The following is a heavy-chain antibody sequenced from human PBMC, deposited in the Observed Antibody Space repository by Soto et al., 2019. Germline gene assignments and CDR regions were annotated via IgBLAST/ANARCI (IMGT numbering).Heavy chain of an antibody. J-gene: IGHJ5*02. CDR1: GFTFSSYW. CDR3: ARDRGEGCTNGVCYDWFDP. CDR2: IKQDGSEK. D-gene: IGHD2-8*01. Sequence: AGGSLRLSCAASGFTFSSYWMSWVRQAPGKGLEWVANIKQDGSEKYYVDSVKGRFTISRDNAKNSLYLQMNSLRAEDTAVYYCARDRGEGCTNGVCYDWFDPWGQGTLVTVSS. V-gene: IGHV3-7*01.